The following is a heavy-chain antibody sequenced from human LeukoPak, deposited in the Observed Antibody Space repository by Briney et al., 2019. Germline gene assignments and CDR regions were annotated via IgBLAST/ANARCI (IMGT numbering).Heavy chain of an antibody. CDR2: IYTSGST. V-gene: IGHV4-4*07. Sequence: SETLSLTCTLSGDSIRNYYRSWIRQSAGKGMEWIGRIYTSGSTNYNPSLKSRVTISVDTSKNQFSLKLSSVTAADTAVYYCARDRDRSGYHFHYWGQGTLVTVSS. CDR1: GDSIRNYY. D-gene: IGHD3-22*01. J-gene: IGHJ4*02. CDR3: ARDRDRSGYHFHY.